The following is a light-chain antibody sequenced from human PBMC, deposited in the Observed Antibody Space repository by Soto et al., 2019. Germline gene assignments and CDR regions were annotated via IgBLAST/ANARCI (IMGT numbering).Light chain of an antibody. Sequence: QSALTQPASVSGSPGQSITISCTGTSSDVGGYNYVSWYQQHPGKAPKLKIYDVSNRPSGVSNRFSGSKSANTASLTISGLQAEDEADYYCSSYTSSSTRVFGTGTKLTVL. V-gene: IGLV2-14*01. CDR3: SSYTSSSTRV. J-gene: IGLJ1*01. CDR2: DVS. CDR1: SSDVGGYNY.